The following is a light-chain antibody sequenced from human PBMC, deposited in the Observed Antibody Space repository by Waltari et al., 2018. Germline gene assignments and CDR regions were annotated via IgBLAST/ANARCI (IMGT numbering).Light chain of an antibody. J-gene: IGKJ2*01. V-gene: IGKV3-15*01. CDR2: GAS. CDR3: QQYNNWPPYT. Sequence: EIVMTQSPATLSVSPGERATLSCRASQSVSSNLAWYQQKPGHAPRLLIYGASTRATGIPARFSGSESGTEFTLTISSMQSEDFAVYYCQQYNNWPPYTFGQGTKLEIK. CDR1: QSVSSN.